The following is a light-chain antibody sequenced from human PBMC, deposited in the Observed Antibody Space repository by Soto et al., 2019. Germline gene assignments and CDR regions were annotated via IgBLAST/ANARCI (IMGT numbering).Light chain of an antibody. Sequence: QTVVTQEPSFSVSPGGTVPLTCGLSSGSVSTRYYPSWYQQTPGQAPRTLIYSTNTRSSGVPDRFSGSILGNKAALTITGAQADDESDYYCVLYMGSGTWVFGGGTKVTVL. J-gene: IGLJ3*02. CDR2: STN. CDR1: SGSVSTRYY. V-gene: IGLV8-61*01. CDR3: VLYMGSGTWV.